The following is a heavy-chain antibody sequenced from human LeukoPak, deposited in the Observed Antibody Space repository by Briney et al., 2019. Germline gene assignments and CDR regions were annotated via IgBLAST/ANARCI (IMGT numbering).Heavy chain of an antibody. CDR3: ARLDSSGCLSV. CDR1: GGSISGYS. D-gene: IGHD6-19*01. J-gene: IGHJ1*01. V-gene: IGHV4-59*08. CDR2: MYYSGST. Sequence: SETLFLTCTVSGGSISGYSWTWIRQPPGKGLEWIGYMYYSGSTKYNPSLRSRVTISVDTSKNQISLKVNSVTAADTAVYYCARLDSSGCLSVWGQGTLVTVSS.